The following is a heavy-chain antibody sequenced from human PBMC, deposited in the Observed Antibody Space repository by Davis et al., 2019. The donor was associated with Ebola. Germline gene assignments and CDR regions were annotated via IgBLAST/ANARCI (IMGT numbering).Heavy chain of an antibody. CDR2: INAGNGNT. CDR3: ARKNSGYDQYYMDV. CDR1: GYTFTSYY. D-gene: IGHD1-26*01. J-gene: IGHJ6*03. V-gene: IGHV1-3*01. Sequence: ASVKVSCKASGYTFTSYYMHWVRQAPGQRLEWMGWINAGNGNTKYSQKFQGRVTITRDTSASTAYMELSSLRSEDTAVYYCARKNSGYDQYYMDVWGKGTTVTVSS.